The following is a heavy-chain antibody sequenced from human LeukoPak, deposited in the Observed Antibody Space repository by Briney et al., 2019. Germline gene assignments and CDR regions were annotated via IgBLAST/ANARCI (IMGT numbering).Heavy chain of an antibody. Sequence: SQTLSLTCTVSGGSISSGGYYWSWIRQHPGKGLEWIGYIYYSGSTYYNPSLKSRVTISVDTSKNQFSLKLSSVTAADTAVYYCASSGIAVAASPGWFDPWGQGTLVTVSS. J-gene: IGHJ5*02. V-gene: IGHV4-31*03. CDR2: IYYSGST. CDR1: GGSISSGGYY. D-gene: IGHD6-19*01. CDR3: ASSGIAVAASPGWFDP.